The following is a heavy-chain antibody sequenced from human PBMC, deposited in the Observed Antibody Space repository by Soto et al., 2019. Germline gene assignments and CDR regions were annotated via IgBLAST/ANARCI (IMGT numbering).Heavy chain of an antibody. CDR3: ARRSMLRVNFFDY. Sequence: QVQLQESGPGLVKPSQTLSLTCTVSGGSISSNDYYWSWIRQPPGKGLEWIGYIHYRGYTYYNPSLISRVSILVDTSKKQFSLTLSSVTAADTAVYYCARRSMLRVNFFDYWGRGTLVTVSS. CDR2: IHYRGYT. J-gene: IGHJ4*02. V-gene: IGHV4-30-4*01. D-gene: IGHD2-8*01. CDR1: GGSISSNDYY.